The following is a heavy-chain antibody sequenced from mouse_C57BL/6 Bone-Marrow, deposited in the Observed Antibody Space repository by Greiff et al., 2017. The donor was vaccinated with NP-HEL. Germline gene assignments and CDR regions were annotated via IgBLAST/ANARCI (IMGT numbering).Heavy chain of an antibody. V-gene: IGHV1-69*01. D-gene: IGHD2-3*01. Sequence: QVQLQQPGAELVMPGASVKLSCKASGYTFTSYWMHWVKQRPGQGLEWIGDIDPSDSYTNYHQKFKGQSTFTVDKSSSTAYMQLSSLTSEDSAVYYCARENEDGYYEVAYGGQGTLVTVSA. CDR3: ARENEDGYYEVAY. J-gene: IGHJ3*01. CDR2: IDPSDSYT. CDR1: GYTFTSYW.